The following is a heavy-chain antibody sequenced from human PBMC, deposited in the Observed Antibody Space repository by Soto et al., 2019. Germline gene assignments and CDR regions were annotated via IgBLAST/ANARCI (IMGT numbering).Heavy chain of an antibody. CDR3: AIPRVTRPIWCFDY. D-gene: IGHD3-10*01. V-gene: IGHV3-23*01. Sequence: SLKRSGAASGLTFSNYAMSWVRQAPGKGLQWVSTVSDSGDSTYYADSVKGRFTISRDNSKNTLYLQMSSLRADDTAIYYCAIPRVTRPIWCFDYWGQGTLVTVSS. CDR1: GLTFSNYA. J-gene: IGHJ4*02. CDR2: VSDSGDST.